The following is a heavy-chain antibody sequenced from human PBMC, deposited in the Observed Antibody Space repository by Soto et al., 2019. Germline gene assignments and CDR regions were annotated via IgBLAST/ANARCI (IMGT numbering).Heavy chain of an antibody. CDR3: ARVGCSGGSCYAVDS. CDR1: GYSFTSYY. Sequence: QVQLVQSGAEVKKPGASVKVSCKASGYSFTSYYIHWVRQAPGQGLEWMGIINPSSSTTYAHKFQGRVTMTRDTSTSTVYMELSSLRSEDTAVNYCARVGCSGGSCYAVDSWGQGTLVTVSS. J-gene: IGHJ4*02. D-gene: IGHD2-15*01. CDR2: INPSSST. V-gene: IGHV1-46*01.